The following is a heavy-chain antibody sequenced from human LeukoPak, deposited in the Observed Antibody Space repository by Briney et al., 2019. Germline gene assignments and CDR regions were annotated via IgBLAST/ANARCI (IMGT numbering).Heavy chain of an antibody. CDR2: ISSSGSTI. CDR1: GFTFSSYE. D-gene: IGHD2-8*01. V-gene: IGHV3-48*03. CDR3: ARDCTNGVCWDY. J-gene: IGHJ4*02. Sequence: PGGSLRPSCAASGFTFSSYEMNWVRQAPGKGLEWVSYISSSGSTIYYADSVKGRFTISRDNAKNSLYLQMNSLRAEDTAVYYCARDCTNGVCWDYWGQGTLVTVSS.